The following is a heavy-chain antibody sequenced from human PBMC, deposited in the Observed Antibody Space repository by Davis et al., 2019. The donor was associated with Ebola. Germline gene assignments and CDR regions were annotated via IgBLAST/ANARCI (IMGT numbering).Heavy chain of an antibody. CDR3: ARDLETYYDFWSGSLNYYYGMVV. Sequence: GESLKISCAASGFTFSSYSMNWVRQAPGKGLEWVSSISSSSSYIYYADSVKGRFTISRDNAKNSLYLQMNSLRAEDTAVYYCARDLETYYDFWSGSLNYYYGMVVWGQWTTVTVSS. V-gene: IGHV3-21*01. CDR1: GFTFSSYS. D-gene: IGHD3-3*01. J-gene: IGHJ6*02. CDR2: ISSSSSYI.